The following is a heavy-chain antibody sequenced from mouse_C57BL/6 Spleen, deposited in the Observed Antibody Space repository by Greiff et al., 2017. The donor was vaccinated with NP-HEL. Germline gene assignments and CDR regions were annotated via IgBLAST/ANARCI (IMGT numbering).Heavy chain of an antibody. D-gene: IGHD5-1-1*01. CDR1: GFSLTSYA. Sequence: VQRVESGPGLVAPSQSLSITCTVSGFSLTSYAISWVRQPPGKGLEWLGVIWTGGGTNYNSALKSRLSISKDNSKSQVFLKMNSLQTDVTARYYCAKYLYKGPHGDWYFDVWGTGTTVTVSS. CDR2: IWTGGGT. V-gene: IGHV2-9-1*01. J-gene: IGHJ1*03. CDR3: AKYLYKGPHGDWYFDV.